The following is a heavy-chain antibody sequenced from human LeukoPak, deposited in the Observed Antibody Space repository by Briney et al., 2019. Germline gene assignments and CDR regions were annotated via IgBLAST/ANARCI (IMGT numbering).Heavy chain of an antibody. CDR3: ARGETHYDFWSGYRT. CDR2: IYTSGST. CDR1: GGSLSNYY. Sequence: SETLSLTCTVSGGSLSNYYWSWIRQPAGKGLEWIGRIYTSGSTNYNPSLKSRVTMSVDTSKNQFSLKLSSVTAADTAVYYCARGETHYDFWSGYRTWGQGTLVTVSS. J-gene: IGHJ5*02. D-gene: IGHD3-3*01. V-gene: IGHV4-4*07.